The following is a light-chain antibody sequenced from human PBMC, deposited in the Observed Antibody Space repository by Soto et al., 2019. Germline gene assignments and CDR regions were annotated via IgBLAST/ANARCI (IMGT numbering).Light chain of an antibody. CDR3: HLYDTIVQT. CDR1: QSVRNSL. Sequence: EKVLKKSPGTLSLTPGDRATLSCRASQSVRNSLLAWYQQKPGQPPRLLIYDASTRATATPERFSGSGSGTDFTLTISRLEPENFIVYYCHLYDTIVQTFCQGTNV. CDR2: DAS. J-gene: IGKJ1*01. V-gene: IGKV3-20*01.